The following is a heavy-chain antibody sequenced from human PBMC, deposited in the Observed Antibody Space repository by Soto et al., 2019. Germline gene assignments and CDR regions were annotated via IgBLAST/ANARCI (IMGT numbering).Heavy chain of an antibody. D-gene: IGHD3-10*01. CDR3: ARRGYGSGSYYVDV. J-gene: IGHJ6*02. V-gene: IGHV4-39*01. CDR2: IYYSGST. Sequence: SETLSLTCTVSGGSISSSSYYWGWIRQPPGKGLEWNGSIYYSGSTYYNPSLKSRVTISVDTSKNQFSLKLSSVTAADTAVYYCARRGYGSGSYYVDVWGQGTTVTVSS. CDR1: GGSISSSSYY.